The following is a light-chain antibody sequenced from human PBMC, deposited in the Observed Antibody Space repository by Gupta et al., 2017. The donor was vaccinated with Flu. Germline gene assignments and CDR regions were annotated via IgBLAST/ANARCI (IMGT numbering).Light chain of an antibody. CDR1: NLGDKY. J-gene: IGLJ1*01. CDR2: KDT. CDR3: QAWDSTTGV. V-gene: IGLV3-1*01. Sequence: SYELTQPPSVSVSPGQTASITCSGDNLGDKYSCWYQQKPGQSPVLVIYKDTKRRSGIPERFSGSNSGNTATLTISGTQAMDEADYYCQAWDSTTGVFGTGTKVTVL.